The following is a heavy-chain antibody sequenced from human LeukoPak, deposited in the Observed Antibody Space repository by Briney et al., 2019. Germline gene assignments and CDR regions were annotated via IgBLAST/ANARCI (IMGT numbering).Heavy chain of an antibody. J-gene: IGHJ4*02. V-gene: IGHV1-18*01. D-gene: IGHD3-22*01. CDR1: GYTFTIYG. Sequence: ALVKVSFTASGYTFTIYGISWVGQAPGQGLEWMGWISAYNGNTNYAQKLQGRVTMTTDTSTSTAYMELRSLRSDDTAVYYCARDRLGSGYPSDYWGQGTLVTVSS. CDR3: ARDRLGSGYPSDY. CDR2: ISAYNGNT.